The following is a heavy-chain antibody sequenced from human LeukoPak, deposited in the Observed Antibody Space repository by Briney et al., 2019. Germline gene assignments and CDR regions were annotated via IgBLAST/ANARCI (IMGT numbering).Heavy chain of an antibody. D-gene: IGHD3-22*01. CDR2: ISGSGGST. V-gene: IGHV3-23*01. J-gene: IGHJ4*02. CDR3: AKDLRNYYDSSGFSDY. CDR1: GFTFSSYG. Sequence: QSGGSLRLSCAASGFTFSSYGMSWVRQAPGKGLEWVSAISGSGGSTYYADSVKGRFTISRDNSKNTLYLQMNSLRAEDTAVYYCAKDLRNYYDSSGFSDYWGQGTLVTVS.